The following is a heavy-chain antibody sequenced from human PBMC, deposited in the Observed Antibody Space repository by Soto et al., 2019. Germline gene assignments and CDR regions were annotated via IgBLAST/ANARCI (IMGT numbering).Heavy chain of an antibody. J-gene: IGHJ4*02. D-gene: IGHD2-2*01. Sequence: KVSCKASGYTFTGYYMHWVRQAPGQGLEWMGWINPNSGGTNYAQKFQGRVTMTRDTSISTAYMELSRLRSDDTAVYYCAQYCSSTSCYGLSVDYWGQGTLVTVSS. CDR3: AQYCSSTSCYGLSVDY. CDR2: INPNSGGT. CDR1: GYTFTGYY. V-gene: IGHV1-2*02.